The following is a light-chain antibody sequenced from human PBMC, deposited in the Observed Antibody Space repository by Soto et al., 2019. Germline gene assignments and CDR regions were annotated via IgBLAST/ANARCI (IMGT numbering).Light chain of an antibody. J-gene: IGKJ2*01. CDR2: WSS. V-gene: IGKV4-1*01. CDR1: QSVLYSSTTKKY. CDR3: QHYSGIPDT. Sequence: DIAMTQSPDSLTVSLGERATINCKSSQSVLYSSTTKKYLALYHQKPGQPPKLLLYWSSTRASGVPDRFSGRGSGTDCTLTISILQAEDVAIYYCQHYSGIPDTFGQGTKLEIK.